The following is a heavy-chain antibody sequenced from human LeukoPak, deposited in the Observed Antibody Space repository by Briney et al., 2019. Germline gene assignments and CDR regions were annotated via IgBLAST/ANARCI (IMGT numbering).Heavy chain of an antibody. CDR1: GGSISSYY. J-gene: IGHJ4*02. Sequence: SETLSLTCTISGGSISSYYWSWIRQPPGKGLEWIGYIYYTGSTNHNPSLKSRVTISVDTSKNQFSLKLSSVTAADTAVYYCARDLSDILTGYYIRGGYFDYWGQGTLVTVSS. CDR3: ARDLSDILTGYYIRGGYFDY. V-gene: IGHV4-59*12. D-gene: IGHD3-9*01. CDR2: IYYTGST.